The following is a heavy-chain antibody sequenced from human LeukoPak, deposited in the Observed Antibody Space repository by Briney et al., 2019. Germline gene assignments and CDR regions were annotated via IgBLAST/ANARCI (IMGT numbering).Heavy chain of an antibody. J-gene: IGHJ6*02. CDR3: AEFRMDV. CDR2: INPDSGDT. CDR1: EYTFSVYH. V-gene: IGHV1-2*02. D-gene: IGHD3-10*01. Sequence: ASVKVSFKASEYTFSVYHIHWVRQAPGQGLEWMAWINPDSGDTNYAQKFQGRVTMTRDTSISTAYMELSRLRSDDTAVYYCAEFRMDVWGQGTTVTVSS.